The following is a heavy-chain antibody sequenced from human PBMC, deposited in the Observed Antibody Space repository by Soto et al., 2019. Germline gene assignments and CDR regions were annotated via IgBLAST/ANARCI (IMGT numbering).Heavy chain of an antibody. D-gene: IGHD3-3*01. CDR1: GGTFSIYA. Sequence: SVKVSCKASGGTFSIYAISWVRQAPVQGLEWMGGIIPIFGTANYAQKFQGRVTITADESTSTAYMELSSLRSEDTAVYYCARLVTWSGYYYYYGMDVWGQGTTVTVSS. V-gene: IGHV1-69*13. CDR3: ARLVTWSGYYYYYGMDV. J-gene: IGHJ6*02. CDR2: IIPIFGTA.